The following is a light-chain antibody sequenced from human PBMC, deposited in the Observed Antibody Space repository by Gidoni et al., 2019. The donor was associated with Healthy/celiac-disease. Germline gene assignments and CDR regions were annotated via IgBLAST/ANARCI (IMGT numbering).Light chain of an antibody. J-gene: IGLJ3*02. CDR3: AAWDDSLNGRV. CDR1: SSNIGSNT. V-gene: IGLV1-44*01. CDR2: SNN. Sequence: QSVLTQPPSASGPPGQRVTISCSGSSSNIGSNTVNWYQPLPGTAPKLRIYSNNQRPSGVPDRFSGSKSGTSASLAISGLQSEDEADYYCAAWDDSLNGRVFGGGTKLTVL.